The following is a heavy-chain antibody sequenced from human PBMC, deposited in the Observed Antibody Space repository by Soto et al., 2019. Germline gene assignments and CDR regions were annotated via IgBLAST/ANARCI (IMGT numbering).Heavy chain of an antibody. D-gene: IGHD6-19*01. CDR3: AKDLEATTGWPIFDY. CDR2: IMPGSSHI. J-gene: IGHJ4*02. CDR1: GFTFSIYS. V-gene: IGHV3-21*05. Sequence: GGSLRLSCAASGFTFSIYSMNWVRQAPGKGLEWVSYIMPGSSHIYYADSVKGRFTISRDKAKNSLYLQMNSLRADDTAVYYCAKDLEATTGWPIFDYWGQGTLVTVSS.